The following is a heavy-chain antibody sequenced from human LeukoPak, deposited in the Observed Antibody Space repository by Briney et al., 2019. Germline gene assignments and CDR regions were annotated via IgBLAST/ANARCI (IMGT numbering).Heavy chain of an antibody. CDR3: AKDHRYSSGWSSGVDY. J-gene: IGHJ4*02. D-gene: IGHD6-19*01. Sequence: HAGGSLRLSCAASGFTFSSYSMNWVRQAPGKGLEWVSYISSSSSTIYYADSVKGRFTISRDNAKNSLYLQMNSLRAEDTAVYYCAKDHRYSSGWSSGVDYWGQGTLVTVSS. CDR1: GFTFSSYS. CDR2: ISSSSSTI. V-gene: IGHV3-48*01.